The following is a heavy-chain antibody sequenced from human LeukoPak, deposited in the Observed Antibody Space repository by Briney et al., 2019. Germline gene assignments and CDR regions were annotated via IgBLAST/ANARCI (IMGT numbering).Heavy chain of an antibody. CDR1: GGSISSYY. D-gene: IGHD1-1*01. Sequence: SETLSLTCTVSGGSISSYYWSWIRQPAGKGLEWIGRIYTSGSTNYNPSLKSRVTISVDTSKNQFSLKLSSVTAANTAVYYCARDRLRERTGDSVYAFDIWGQGTMVTVSS. CDR2: IYTSGST. V-gene: IGHV4-4*07. CDR3: ARDRLRERTGDSVYAFDI. J-gene: IGHJ3*02.